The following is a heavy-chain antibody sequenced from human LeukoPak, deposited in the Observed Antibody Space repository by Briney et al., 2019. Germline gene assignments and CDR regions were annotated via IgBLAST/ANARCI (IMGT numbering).Heavy chain of an antibody. CDR1: GFTFSSYA. Sequence: GGSLRLSCAAPGFTFSSYAMSWVRQAPGKGLEWVSAISGSGGSTYYADSVKGRFTISRDNSKNTLYLQMNSLRAEDTAVYYCAKDQYQLLFYMDVWGKGTTVTVSS. J-gene: IGHJ6*03. CDR2: ISGSGGST. V-gene: IGHV3-23*01. D-gene: IGHD2-2*01. CDR3: AKDQYQLLFYMDV.